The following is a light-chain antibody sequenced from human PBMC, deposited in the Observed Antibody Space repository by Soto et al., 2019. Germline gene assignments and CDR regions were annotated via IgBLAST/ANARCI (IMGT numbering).Light chain of an antibody. CDR3: QQYGSSPTWT. J-gene: IGKJ1*01. Sequence: VLTQSPVTLSLSPGQIATLSCRASQSVSSYLAWYQQKPGQAPRLLIYDASNRATGIPARFSGSGSGTDFTLTISRLEPEDSAVYYCQQYGSSPTWTFGQGTKVDIK. CDR1: QSVSSY. CDR2: DAS. V-gene: IGKV3-20*01.